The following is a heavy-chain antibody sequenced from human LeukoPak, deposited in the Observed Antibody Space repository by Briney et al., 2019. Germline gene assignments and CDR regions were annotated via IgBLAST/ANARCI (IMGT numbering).Heavy chain of an antibody. D-gene: IGHD1-1*01. Sequence: ASVKVSCKASGYRFSSVGISWVRQAPGQGLEWIGWVSTYNSETNYAPKFQARVTMTKDTSTSTVFLEMWSLRADDTAVYYCVRDNWNEFDPWGQGTLVTVCS. CDR2: VSTYNSET. V-gene: IGHV1-18*01. CDR1: GYRFSSVG. CDR3: VRDNWNEFDP. J-gene: IGHJ5*02.